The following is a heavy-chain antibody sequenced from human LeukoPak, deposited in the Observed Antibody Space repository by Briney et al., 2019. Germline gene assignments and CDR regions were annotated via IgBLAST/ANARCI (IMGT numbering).Heavy chain of an antibody. Sequence: GGSLRLSCAPSGFTLSSNYMSWVRQAPGAGLEWASVIYSGGITYYSDSVKGRFTISRDNPKNTLYLQMNSVRAEDTAVYYCARDRGYGHYGYWGQGTLVTVSS. D-gene: IGHD4-17*01. V-gene: IGHV3-53*01. J-gene: IGHJ4*02. CDR2: IYSGGIT. CDR3: ARDRGYGHYGY. CDR1: GFTLSSNY.